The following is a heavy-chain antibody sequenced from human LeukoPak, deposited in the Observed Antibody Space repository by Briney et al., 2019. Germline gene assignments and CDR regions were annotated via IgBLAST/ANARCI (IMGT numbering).Heavy chain of an antibody. D-gene: IGHD3-3*01. CDR2: IYPRDGST. CDR3: ARDRAIFGVVTAEDYYYYYGMDV. Sequence: ASVKVSCKASGYTFTSNYIHWVRQAPGQGLEWMGMIYPRDGSTSYAQKFQGRVTMTRDTSISTAYMELSRLRSDDTAVYYCARDRAIFGVVTAEDYYYYYGMDVWGQGTTVTVSS. V-gene: IGHV1-46*01. CDR1: GYTFTSNY. J-gene: IGHJ6*02.